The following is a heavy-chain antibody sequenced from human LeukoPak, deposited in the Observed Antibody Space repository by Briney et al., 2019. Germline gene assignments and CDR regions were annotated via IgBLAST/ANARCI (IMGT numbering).Heavy chain of an antibody. V-gene: IGHV4-34*01. CDR1: GGSFSGYY. Sequence: SETLSLTCAVYGGSFSGYYWSWIRQPPGKGLEWIGEINHSGGTNYNPSLKSRVTISVDTSKNQFSLKLSSVTAADTAVYYCARKRAREFDYWGQGTLVTVSS. CDR2: INHSGGT. D-gene: IGHD1-26*01. CDR3: ARKRAREFDY. J-gene: IGHJ4*02.